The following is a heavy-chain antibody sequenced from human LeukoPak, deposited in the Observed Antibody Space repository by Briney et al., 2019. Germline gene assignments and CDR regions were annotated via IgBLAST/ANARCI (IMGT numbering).Heavy chain of an antibody. CDR2: ITPIFGTA. Sequence: SVKVSCKACVGTFSSYALSWVRQDPGQGLEWMGGITPIFGTANYAQKFQGRVTITADESTSTVYMELSSLRSEDTAVYYCARSFDILTEYYFDYWGQGTLATVSS. J-gene: IGHJ4*02. V-gene: IGHV1-69*01. CDR1: VGTFSSYA. D-gene: IGHD3-9*01. CDR3: ARSFDILTEYYFDY.